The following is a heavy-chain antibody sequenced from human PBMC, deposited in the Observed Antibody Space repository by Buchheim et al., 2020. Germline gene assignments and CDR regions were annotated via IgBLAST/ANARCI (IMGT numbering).Heavy chain of an antibody. D-gene: IGHD6-13*01. CDR3: ARERSYSSRWYYYYGGMDV. CDR2: INHSGST. V-gene: IGHV4-34*01. CDR1: GGSFSGYY. J-gene: IGHJ6*02. Sequence: QVQLQQWGAGLLKPSETLSLTCAVYGGSFSGYYWSWIRQPPGKGLEWIGEINHSGSTNYNPSLKSRVTISVDTSKNKFSLTLSSVTAADTAVYYCARERSYSSRWYYYYGGMDVWGQGTT.